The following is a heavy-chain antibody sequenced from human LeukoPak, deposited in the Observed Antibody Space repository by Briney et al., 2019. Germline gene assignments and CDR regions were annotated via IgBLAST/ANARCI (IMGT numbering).Heavy chain of an antibody. CDR1: GYSISSGYY. CDR3: ARGASGCSGGSCYYGAHYYYYYMDV. J-gene: IGHJ6*03. Sequence: SETLSLTCTVSGYSISSGYYWGWIRQPPGKGLEWIGSIYHSGSTYYNPSLKSRVTISVDTSKNQFSLKLSSVTAADTAVYYCARGASGCSGGSCYYGAHYYYYYMDVWGKGTTVTVSS. CDR2: IYHSGST. D-gene: IGHD2-15*01. V-gene: IGHV4-38-2*02.